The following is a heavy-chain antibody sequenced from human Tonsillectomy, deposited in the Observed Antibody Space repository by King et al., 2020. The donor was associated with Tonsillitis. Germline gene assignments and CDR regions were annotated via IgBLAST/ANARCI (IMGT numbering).Heavy chain of an antibody. CDR1: GGSISIYY. V-gene: IGHV4-59*01. Sequence: QLQESGPVLVKPSESLSLTCTVVGGSISIYYLSWIRQPPGKGIDWIGCRYYSGSTNYKPSLKSRVTISVETSKNQLSLKLCSVTAADTAVYYCARDWDFYDSSEGHAFDIWGQGTMVTVSS. CDR2: RYYSGST. D-gene: IGHD3-22*01. CDR3: ARDWDFYDSSEGHAFDI. J-gene: IGHJ3*02.